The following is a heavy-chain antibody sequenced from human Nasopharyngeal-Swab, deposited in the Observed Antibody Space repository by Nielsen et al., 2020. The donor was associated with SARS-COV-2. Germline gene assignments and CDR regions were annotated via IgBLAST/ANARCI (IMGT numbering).Heavy chain of an antibody. CDR2: IDEHGSTI. Sequence: GESLKISCVASGFTFSSYWMHWVRQVPGKGLVWVSRIDEHGSTINHADSVEGRFTISRDNAKNTLFLQMNSLRAEDTAVYYCGRDLGGRFSPWGQGTLVTVSS. CDR1: GFTFSSYW. V-gene: IGHV3-74*01. J-gene: IGHJ5*02. CDR3: GRDLGGRFSP. D-gene: IGHD3-16*01.